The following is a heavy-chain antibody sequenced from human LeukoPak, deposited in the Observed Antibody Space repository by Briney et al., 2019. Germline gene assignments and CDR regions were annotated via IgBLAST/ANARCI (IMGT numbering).Heavy chain of an antibody. CDR2: ISDSGGST. CDR1: GGSISSSSYY. Sequence: ETLSLTCTVSGGSISSSSYYWGWVRQAPGKGLEWVSGISDSGGSTYYADSVKGRFTISRDNSENRLYLQMNSLRAEDTAVYYCARDRKVIDAFDIWGQGTMVTVSS. J-gene: IGHJ3*02. V-gene: IGHV3-23*01. D-gene: IGHD2-21*01. CDR3: ARDRKVIDAFDI.